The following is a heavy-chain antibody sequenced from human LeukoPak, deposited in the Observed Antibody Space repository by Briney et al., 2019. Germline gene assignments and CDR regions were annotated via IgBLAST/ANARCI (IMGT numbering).Heavy chain of an antibody. D-gene: IGHD3-3*01. J-gene: IGHJ5*02. CDR3: ARHDSYDFWSGSTGRFDP. CDR2: IYPGDSDT. CDR1: GYSFTSFW. Sequence: GESLKISCKGPGYSFTSFWIGWVRQMPGKGLEWMGIIYPGDSDTRYSPSFQGQVTISADKSISTAYLQWSSLKASDTAMYYCARHDSYDFWSGSTGRFDPWGQGTLVTVSS. V-gene: IGHV5-51*01.